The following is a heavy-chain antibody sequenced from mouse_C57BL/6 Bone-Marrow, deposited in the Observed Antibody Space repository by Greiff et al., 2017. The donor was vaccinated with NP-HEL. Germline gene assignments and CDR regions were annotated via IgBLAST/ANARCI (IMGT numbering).Heavy chain of an antibody. CDR3: TRFFYYFDY. CDR1: GFTFTDYY. Sequence: EVKLLESGGGFVQPGGSLSLSCAASGFTFTDYYMSWVRQPPGQALEWLGFIRNTANGYTTEYSVSVKGRFTISRDNSQSILYLQMNALSAEDSATYYGTRFFYYFDYWGQGTTLTVSS. V-gene: IGHV7-3*01. J-gene: IGHJ2*01. CDR2: IRNTANGYTT.